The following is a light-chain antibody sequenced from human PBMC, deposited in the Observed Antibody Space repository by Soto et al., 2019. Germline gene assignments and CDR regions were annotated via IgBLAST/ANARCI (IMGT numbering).Light chain of an antibody. V-gene: IGLV2-23*02. Sequence: QSALTQPASVSGSPGQSITVSCTGTSSDVGKYNLVSWYQQHPGKAPKIIIFEVNERPSGVSNRFSGSKSGNTASLTISGLQADDEADYYCCSYGIISPWVFGGGTKLTVL. CDR2: EVN. J-gene: IGLJ3*02. CDR3: CSYGIISPWV. CDR1: SSDVGKYNL.